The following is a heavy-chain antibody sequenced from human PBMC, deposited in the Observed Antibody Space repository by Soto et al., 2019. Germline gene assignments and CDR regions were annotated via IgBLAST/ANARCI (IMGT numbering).Heavy chain of an antibody. CDR2: INPNTGAT. V-gene: IGHV1-2*02. J-gene: IGHJ6*02. Sequence: ASEKVSCKTSAYFFTAYYIHWVRQAPGQGLEWMGWINPNTGATNYPQKFQGRVTMTSDTSISTAYMELSSLMSDDTAVYYCARYYNPDQHYHGMDVRGQGSTVIVS. CDR1: AYFFTAYY. D-gene: IGHD3-10*01. CDR3: ARYYNPDQHYHGMDV.